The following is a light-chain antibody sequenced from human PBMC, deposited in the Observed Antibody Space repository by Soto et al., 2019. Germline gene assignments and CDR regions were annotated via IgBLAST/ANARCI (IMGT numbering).Light chain of an antibody. Sequence: EKVMTQSPATLSVSPGERVTLPCRASQSISSHLAWYQQKPGQSPRLLIYGASSRASDVPGRFSGSGSGTEYTLTIASLQSEDFAVYYCQQYDIWPITFGQGTRLEIK. CDR2: GAS. J-gene: IGKJ5*01. V-gene: IGKV3-15*01. CDR3: QQYDIWPIT. CDR1: QSISSH.